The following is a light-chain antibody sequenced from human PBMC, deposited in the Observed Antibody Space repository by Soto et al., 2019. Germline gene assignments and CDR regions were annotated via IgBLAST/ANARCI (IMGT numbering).Light chain of an antibody. CDR1: SSDVGSYNY. J-gene: IGLJ1*01. CDR3: NSYTSSSTYV. CDR2: DVS. Sequence: QSVLTQPASVSGSPGQSIAISCTGTSSDVGSYNYVSWYQQHPGKAPKLMIYDVSNRPSGVSDRFSGSKSGNTASLTISGLQAEDEAVYFCNSYTSSSTYVFGSGTKVTV. V-gene: IGLV2-14*03.